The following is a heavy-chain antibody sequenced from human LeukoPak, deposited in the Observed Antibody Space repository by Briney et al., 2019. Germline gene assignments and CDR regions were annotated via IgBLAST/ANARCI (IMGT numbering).Heavy chain of an antibody. CDR2: IWFDGSNQ. J-gene: IGHJ6*02. CDR3: ARDRVYGAGSYFYGMDV. Sequence: GGSLRLSCAAPGFTFSRYGMYWVRQAPGKGLEWVAGIWFDGSNQNYAVSVKGRYTISRDNSKNTLYLQMNTLRAEDTAVYYCARDRVYGAGSYFYGMDVWGQGTTVTVSS. D-gene: IGHD3-10*01. V-gene: IGHV3-33*07. CDR1: GFTFSRYG.